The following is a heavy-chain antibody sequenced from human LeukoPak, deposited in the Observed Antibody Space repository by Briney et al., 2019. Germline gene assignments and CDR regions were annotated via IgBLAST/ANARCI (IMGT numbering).Heavy chain of an antibody. J-gene: IGHJ3*02. V-gene: IGHV4-34*01. CDR2: INHSGST. D-gene: IGHD2-2*01. CDR1: GGSFSGYY. CDR3: ARGVGDIVIVPAANAFDI. Sequence: SETLSLTCAVYGGSFSGYYWSWIRQPPGKGLEWIGEINHSGSTNYNPSLKSRVTISVDTSKNQFPLKLSSVTAADTAVYYCARGVGDIVIVPAANAFDIWGQGTMVTVSS.